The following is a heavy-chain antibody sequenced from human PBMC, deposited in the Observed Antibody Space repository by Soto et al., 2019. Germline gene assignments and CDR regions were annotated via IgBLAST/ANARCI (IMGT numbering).Heavy chain of an antibody. V-gene: IGHV4-4*07. CDR2: IQMSGTT. CDR3: AKDRSTMRWFDP. D-gene: IGHD1-1*01. J-gene: IGHJ5*02. Sequence: SETLCLTCTVAGASVRSYHWSWIRQAAGKGLEWIGRIQMSGTTNYNPSLKTRVTMSLDTSKNEVSLRMTSVTAADTAVYFCAKDRSTMRWFDPWGQGILVTVSS. CDR1: GASVRSYH.